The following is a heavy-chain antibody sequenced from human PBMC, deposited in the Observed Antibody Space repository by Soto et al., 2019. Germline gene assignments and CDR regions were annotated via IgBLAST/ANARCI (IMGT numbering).Heavy chain of an antibody. CDR3: VREQQGRGFDP. CDR1: GYTFTSYD. V-gene: IGHV1-8*01. CDR2: MNPNSGNT. J-gene: IGHJ5*02. D-gene: IGHD6-13*01. Sequence: QVQLVQSGAEVKKPGASVKVSCKASGYTFTSYDINWVRQATGQGLEWMGWMNPNSGNTGYAQKFQGRVTMTSNTSRNTAYMALISLRSEDWAGYYCVREQQGRGFDPWGQGNLVTVS.